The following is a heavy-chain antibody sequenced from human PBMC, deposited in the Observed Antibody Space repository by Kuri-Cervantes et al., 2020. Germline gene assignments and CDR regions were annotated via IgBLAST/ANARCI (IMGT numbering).Heavy chain of an antibody. J-gene: IGHJ4*02. CDR3: ARDGEVVVAAYYFDY. D-gene: IGHD2-15*01. CDR1: GFTFSSYS. CDR2: ISSSSSTI. Sequence: LSLTCAASGFTFSSYSMNWVRQAPGKGLEWVSYISSSSSTIYYADSVKGRFTISRDNAKNSLYLQMNSLRDEDTAVYYCARDGEVVVAAYYFDYWGQGTLVTVSS. V-gene: IGHV3-48*02.